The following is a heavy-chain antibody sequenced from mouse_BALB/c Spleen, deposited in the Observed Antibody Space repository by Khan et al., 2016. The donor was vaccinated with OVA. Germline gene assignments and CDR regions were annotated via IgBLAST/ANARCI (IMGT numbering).Heavy chain of an antibody. J-gene: IGHJ4*01. CDR1: GFTFSDYY. Sequence: EVQLQESGGGLVNPGGSLKLSCAASGFTFSDYYMYWVRQTPEKRLEWVATISDGGNYTYYPDDLKGRFTISRDNAKNSLYLQMSSLKSEDTAMYYCARDYDYDGYYTMDYWGQGTSVTVSS. D-gene: IGHD2-4*01. V-gene: IGHV5-4*02. CDR2: ISDGGNYT. CDR3: ARDYDYDGYYTMDY.